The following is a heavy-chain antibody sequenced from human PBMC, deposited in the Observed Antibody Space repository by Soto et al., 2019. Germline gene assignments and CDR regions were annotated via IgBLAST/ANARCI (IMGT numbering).Heavy chain of an antibody. J-gene: IGHJ4*02. V-gene: IGHV2-70*11. CDR3: ARTFEHAGVSGFYYFDY. CDR2: IDWDDDK. Sequence: SGPTLVNPTQTLTLTCTFSGFSLSTSGMCVSWIRQPPGKALEWLARIDWDDDKYYSTSLKTRLTISKDTSKNQVVLTMTNMDPVDTATYYCARTFEHAGVSGFYYFDYWGQGTLVTVSS. D-gene: IGHD3-10*01. CDR1: GFSLSTSGMC.